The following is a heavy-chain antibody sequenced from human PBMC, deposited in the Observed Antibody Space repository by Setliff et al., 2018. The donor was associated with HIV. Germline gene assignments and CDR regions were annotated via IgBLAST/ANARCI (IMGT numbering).Heavy chain of an antibody. V-gene: IGHV3-74*01. J-gene: IGHJ6*03. D-gene: IGHD1-7*01. Sequence: GGSLRLSCEASGFTFSGYWMSWVRQAPGKGLVWVSGINWNGGSTSYADSVKGRFTISRDNAKNTLYLQMNSLRAEDTAVYYCARAEYNWNYGYYYYYMDVWGKGTTVTVSS. CDR1: GFTFSGYW. CDR3: ARAEYNWNYGYYYYYMDV. CDR2: INWNGGST.